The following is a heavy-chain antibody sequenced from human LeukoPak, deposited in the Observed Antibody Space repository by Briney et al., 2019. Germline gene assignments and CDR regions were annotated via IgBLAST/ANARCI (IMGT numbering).Heavy chain of an antibody. CDR1: GGSISSYY. V-gene: IGHV4-59*01. J-gene: IGHJ4*02. Sequence: SETLSLTCTVSGGSISSYYWSWIRQPPGKGLEWIGYIYYSGSTNYNPSLESRVTISVDTSKNQFSLKLSSVTAADTAVYYCARIYDSSGYYPNYFDYWGQGTLVTVSS. CDR3: ARIYDSSGYYPNYFDY. CDR2: IYYSGST. D-gene: IGHD3-22*01.